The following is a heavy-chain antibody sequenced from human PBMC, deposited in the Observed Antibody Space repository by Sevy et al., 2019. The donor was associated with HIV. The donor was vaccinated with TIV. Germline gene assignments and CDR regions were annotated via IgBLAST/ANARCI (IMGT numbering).Heavy chain of an antibody. CDR2: IRHDGSKK. CDR3: ARDWDYYDNSGYPHYGMDV. D-gene: IGHD3-22*01. CDR1: GFTFSRYG. V-gene: IGHV3-30*02. Sequence: GGSLRLSCAASGFTFSRYGMYWVRQAPGKGLEWVAYIRHDGSKKNYGGSVMGRITISRDNSKKMLNLQMNSLRAEDTAIYYCARDWDYYDNSGYPHYGMDVWGQGTTVTVSS. J-gene: IGHJ6*02.